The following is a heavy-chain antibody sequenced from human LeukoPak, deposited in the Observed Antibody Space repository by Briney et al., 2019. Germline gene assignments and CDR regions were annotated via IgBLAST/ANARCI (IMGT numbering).Heavy chain of an antibody. CDR2: ISYDGSNK. CDR3: AGDY. CDR1: GFTFSSYA. V-gene: IGHV3-30-3*01. J-gene: IGHJ4*02. Sequence: GGSLRLSCAASGFTFSSYAMHWVRQAPGKGLEWVAVISYDGSNKYYADSVKGRFTISRDNSKNTLYLQMNSLRAEDTAKYYCAGDYWGQGTLVTVSS.